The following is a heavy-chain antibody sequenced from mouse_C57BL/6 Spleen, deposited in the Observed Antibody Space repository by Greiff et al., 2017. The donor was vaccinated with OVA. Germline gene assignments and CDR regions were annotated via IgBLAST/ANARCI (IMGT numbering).Heavy chain of an antibody. CDR3: ARGEGELRRHALDY. CDR1: GYTFTNYY. CDR2: INPSHGGT. V-gene: IGHV1-22*01. D-gene: IGHD3-2*02. Sequence: VQLEEPGPELVKPGASVKMSCKASGYTFTNYYMHWVKQRHGKSLEWIGNINPSHGGTNYNQKFKGKATLTVNKSSSTAYMQLRSLTSENSAVYDCARGEGELRRHALDYWGQGTTVTVSS. J-gene: IGHJ4*01.